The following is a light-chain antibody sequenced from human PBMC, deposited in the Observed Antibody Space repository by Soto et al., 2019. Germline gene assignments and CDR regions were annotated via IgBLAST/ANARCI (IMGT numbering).Light chain of an antibody. J-gene: IGKJ1*01. CDR3: QQYYTTPWT. Sequence: DIVMTQSPGSLAVSLGERATINCKSSQSVLYSSNNKNYLAWYQQKPGQPPKALIYWASTRESGVPDRFSGSGSGTDFTLTISSLQAEDVAVYYCQQYYTTPWTFVQGTKVDIK. CDR1: QSVLYSSNNKNY. V-gene: IGKV4-1*01. CDR2: WAS.